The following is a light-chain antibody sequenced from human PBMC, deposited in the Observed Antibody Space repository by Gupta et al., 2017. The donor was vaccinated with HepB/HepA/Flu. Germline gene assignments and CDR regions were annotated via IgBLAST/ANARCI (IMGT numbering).Light chain of an antibody. V-gene: IGLV1-47*01. Sequence: QSVLTQPPSASGTPGQRVTISCSGSSSNIGSNYVYWYQQFPGTAPKLLIYRNNQRPSGVPDRFSGSKSGTSSSLAISGLRSDDEADYYCATWDDSRSDYVFGNGTNVTVL. CDR2: RNN. J-gene: IGLJ1*01. CDR1: SSNIGSNY. CDR3: ATWDDSRSDYV.